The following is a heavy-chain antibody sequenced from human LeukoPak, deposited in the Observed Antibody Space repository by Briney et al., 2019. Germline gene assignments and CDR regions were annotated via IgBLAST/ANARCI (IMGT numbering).Heavy chain of an antibody. CDR3: ARGSGEYYYYGMDV. CDR2: IYYSGST. D-gene: IGHD3-10*01. J-gene: IGHJ6*04. Sequence: PSETLSLTCTVSGGSISSYHWSWIRQPPGKGLEWIGYIYYSGSTNYNPSLKSRVTISVDTSKNQFSLKLSSVTAADTAVYYCARGSGEYYYYGMDVWGKGTTVTVSS. CDR1: GGSISSYH. V-gene: IGHV4-59*01.